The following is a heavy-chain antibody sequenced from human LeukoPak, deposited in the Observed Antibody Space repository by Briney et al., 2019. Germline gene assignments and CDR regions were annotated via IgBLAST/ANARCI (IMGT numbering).Heavy chain of an antibody. CDR3: ARGGASSLPFNV. D-gene: IGHD3-16*01. J-gene: IGHJ3*01. V-gene: IGHV4-59*11. Sequence: SKTLSLTCTVSGDSISSHFWSWIRQPPGKGLDWIAYVSYSAYTNYNPSLISRVAISIDTSNNHFSLKLSSVTAADTAVYYCARGGASSLPFNVWGQGTLVTVSS. CDR2: VSYSAYT. CDR1: GDSISSHF.